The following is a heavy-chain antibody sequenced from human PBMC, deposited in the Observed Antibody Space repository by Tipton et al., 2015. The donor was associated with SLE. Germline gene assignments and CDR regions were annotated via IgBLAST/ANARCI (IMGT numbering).Heavy chain of an antibody. D-gene: IGHD3-3*02. CDR2: IYYSGST. V-gene: IGHV4-59*12. J-gene: IGHJ6*03. CDR1: GGSISSYY. Sequence: TLSLTCTVSGGSISSYYWSWIRQPPGKGLEWIGYIYYSGSTNYNPSLKSRVTISVDTSKNQFSLKLSSVTAADTAVYYCAREHFWSGYYYYMDVWGKGTTVTVSS. CDR3: AREHFWSGYYYYMDV.